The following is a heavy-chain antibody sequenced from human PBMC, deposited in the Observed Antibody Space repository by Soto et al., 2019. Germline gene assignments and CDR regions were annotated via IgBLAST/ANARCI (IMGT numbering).Heavy chain of an antibody. CDR1: GGSFSGYY. CDR2: INHSGST. Sequence: PSETLSLTCAVYGGSFSGYYWSWIRQPPGKGLEWIGEINHSGSTNYNPSLKSRVTISVDTSKNQFSLKLSSVTAADTAVYYCARGRYYDFWSGYSRFFDYWGQGTLVTVSS. CDR3: ARGRYYDFWSGYSRFFDY. D-gene: IGHD3-3*01. J-gene: IGHJ4*02. V-gene: IGHV4-34*01.